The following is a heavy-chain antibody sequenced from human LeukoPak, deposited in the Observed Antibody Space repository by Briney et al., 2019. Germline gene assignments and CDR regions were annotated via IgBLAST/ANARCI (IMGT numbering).Heavy chain of an antibody. CDR1: GFTFSSYG. J-gene: IGHJ6*02. V-gene: IGHV3-30*18. CDR3: AKDLGVGYSYGTYYYYGMDV. CDR2: ISYDGSNK. D-gene: IGHD5-18*01. Sequence: GGSLRLSCAASGFTFSSYGMHWVRQAPGKGLEWVAVISYDGSNKYYADSVKGRFTISRDNSKNTLYLQMNSLRAEDTAVYYCAKDLGVGYSYGTYYYYGMDVWGQGTTVTVSS.